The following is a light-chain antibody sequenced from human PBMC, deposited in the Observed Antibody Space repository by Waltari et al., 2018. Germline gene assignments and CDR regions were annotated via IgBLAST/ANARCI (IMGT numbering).Light chain of an antibody. CDR3: QQYHSSPS. CDR2: WAS. J-gene: IGKJ5*01. V-gene: IGKV4-1*01. Sequence: DIVMTQSPDSLAVALGERATITCTSSQSVLYTSNNKNYLAWYQQKPGQPPKLLIYWASTRVSGVPDRFSGSGSGTDFTLTISSLQAEDVAVYHCQQYHSSPSFGQGTRLEIK. CDR1: QSVLYTSNNKNY.